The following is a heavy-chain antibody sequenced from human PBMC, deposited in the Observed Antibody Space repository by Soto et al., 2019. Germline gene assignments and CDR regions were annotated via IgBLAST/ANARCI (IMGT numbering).Heavy chain of an antibody. CDR2: VYSTGTT. V-gene: IGHV4-61*08. J-gene: IGHJ6*02. CDR3: ARDREAGYNFYYGMDV. D-gene: IGHD6-19*01. CDR1: GDSVSSSDFY. Sequence: SETLSLTCAVSGDSVSSSDFYWTWIRQPPGKPLEWIGYVYSTGTTNYSPSLKSRVTLSVDTSTNQVSLRLASVTAADTAIYYCARDREAGYNFYYGMDVWGQGTTVTVSS.